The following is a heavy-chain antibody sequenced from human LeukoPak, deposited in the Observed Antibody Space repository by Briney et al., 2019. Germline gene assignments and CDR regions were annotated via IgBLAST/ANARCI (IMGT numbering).Heavy chain of an antibody. Sequence: ASVKVSCKASGYTFTGYYMHWVRQAPGQGRDWMERINPNSGGTNYAQKFQGRVTMTRDTSISTAYMELSRLRSDDTAVYCCARDVGIGGVPDYWGQGTLVTVSS. D-gene: IGHD3-16*01. J-gene: IGHJ4*02. CDR3: ARDVGIGGVPDY. CDR2: INPNSGGT. CDR1: GYTFTGYY. V-gene: IGHV1-2*06.